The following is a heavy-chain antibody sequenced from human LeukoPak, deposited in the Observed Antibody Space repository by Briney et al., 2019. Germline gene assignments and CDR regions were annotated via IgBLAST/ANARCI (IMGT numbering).Heavy chain of an antibody. CDR1: GYTFTGYY. J-gene: IGHJ3*02. CDR3: ARLPKTYYDFWSGYPHSDAFDN. CDR2: INPNSGGT. Sequence: GASVKVSCKASGYTFTGYYMHWVRQAPGQGLEWMGWINPNSGGTNYAQKFQGRVTMTRDTSISTAYMELSRLRSDDTAVYYCARLPKTYYDFWSGYPHSDAFDNWGQGTMVTVSS. D-gene: IGHD3-3*01. V-gene: IGHV1-2*02.